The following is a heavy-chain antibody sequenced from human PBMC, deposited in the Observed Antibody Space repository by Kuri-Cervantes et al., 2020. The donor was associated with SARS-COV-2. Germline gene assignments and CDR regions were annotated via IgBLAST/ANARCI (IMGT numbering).Heavy chain of an antibody. D-gene: IGHD1-14*01. J-gene: IGHJ5*02. CDR2: ISHDGSSQ. Sequence: LSLTCAASGFTFSSNSMHWVRQAPGKGLEWVAVISHDGSSQYYAGSVKGRFTISRDNPKNTLYLQMNSLRAEDTAVYYCAKDSGNLRYTVDPWGQGTLVTVSS. V-gene: IGHV3-30-3*01. CDR3: AKDSGNLRYTVDP. CDR1: GFTFSSNS.